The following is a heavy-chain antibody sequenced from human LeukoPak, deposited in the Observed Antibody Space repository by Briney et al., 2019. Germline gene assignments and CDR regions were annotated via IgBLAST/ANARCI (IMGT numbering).Heavy chain of an antibody. V-gene: IGHV1-18*01. Sequence: AASVKVSCKASGYTFTSYGFSWLRQPHGQGLEWMGSISAYNGNTNYAQKLQGRVTMTTDTSTSTAYMELRSLRSDDTAVYYCAVTFKYDYYMDVWGKGTPVTVSS. D-gene: IGHD4-11*01. CDR2: ISAYNGNT. CDR3: AVTFKYDYYMDV. CDR1: GYTFTSYG. J-gene: IGHJ6*03.